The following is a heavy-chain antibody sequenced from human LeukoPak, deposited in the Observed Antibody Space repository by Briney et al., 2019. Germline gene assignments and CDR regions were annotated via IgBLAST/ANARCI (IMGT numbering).Heavy chain of an antibody. V-gene: IGHV1-2*02. CDR1: GYTFTGYY. CDR3: ARDQAYQIEPTTLDY. J-gene: IGHJ4*02. CDR2: INPNSGGT. Sequence: GASVTVSCKASGYTFTGYYMHWVRQAPGQGLEWMGWINPNSGGTNYAQKLQGRVTMTTDTSTSTAYMELRSLRSDDTAVYYCARDQAYQIEPTTLDYWGQGTLVTVSS. D-gene: IGHD1-1*01.